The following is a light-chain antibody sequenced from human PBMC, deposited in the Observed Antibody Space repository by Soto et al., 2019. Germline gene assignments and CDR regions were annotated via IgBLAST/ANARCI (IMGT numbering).Light chain of an antibody. Sequence: IQMTQSPSPLSASVGERVIITCRASQSISSWLAWYQQKPGKAPKVLIFDASSLESGVPSRFSGSGSATEFTLTISSLQPDDFATYYCQQYSTYPWPVGQGTKVDIK. J-gene: IGKJ1*01. CDR1: QSISSW. CDR3: QQYSTYPWP. CDR2: DAS. V-gene: IGKV1-5*01.